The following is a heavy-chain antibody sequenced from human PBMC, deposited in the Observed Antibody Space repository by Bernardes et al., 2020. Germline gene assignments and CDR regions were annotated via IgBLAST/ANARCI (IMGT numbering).Heavy chain of an antibody. CDR3: VSSSTSPLVYGMDV. CDR2: INWNGGST. V-gene: IGHV3-20*01. CDR1: GFTFDDYG. Sequence: GGSLRLSCAASGFTFDDYGMSWVRQAPGKGLEWVSGINWNGGSTGYADSVKGRFTISRDNAKNSLYLQMNSLRAEDTALYHCVSSSTSPLVYGMDVWGKGTTVTVSS. J-gene: IGHJ6*04. D-gene: IGHD2-2*01.